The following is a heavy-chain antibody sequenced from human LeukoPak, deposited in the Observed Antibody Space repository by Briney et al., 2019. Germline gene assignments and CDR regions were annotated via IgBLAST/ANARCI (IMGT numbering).Heavy chain of an antibody. CDR2: ISAYNGNT. J-gene: IGHJ4*02. V-gene: IGHV1-18*01. CDR3: ARDTYYYDSSGYYPTFAY. Sequence: ASVKVSCKASGYTFTSYGISWVRQAPGQGLEWMGWISAYNGNTNYAQKLQGRVTMTTDTSTSTAYMELRSLRSDDTAVYYCARDTYYYDSSGYYPTFAYWGQGTLVTVSS. CDR1: GYTFTSYG. D-gene: IGHD3-22*01.